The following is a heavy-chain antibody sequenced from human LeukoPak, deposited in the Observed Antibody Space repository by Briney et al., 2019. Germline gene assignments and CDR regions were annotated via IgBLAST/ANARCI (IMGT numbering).Heavy chain of an antibody. CDR1: GGSISSSSYY. CDR3: ARLYGSGIDY. J-gene: IGHJ4*02. D-gene: IGHD3-10*01. V-gene: IGHV4-39*01. CDR2: IYYSGST. Sequence: SETLSLTCTVSGGSISSSSYYWGWIRQPPGKGLEWIGSIYYSGSTYYNPSLKSRVTISVDTSKNQFSLKLSSVTAADTAVYYCARLYGSGIDYWGQGTPVTVSS.